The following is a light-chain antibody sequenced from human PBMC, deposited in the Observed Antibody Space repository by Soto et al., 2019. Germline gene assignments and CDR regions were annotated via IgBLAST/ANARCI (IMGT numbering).Light chain of an antibody. CDR1: QNIIFY. V-gene: IGKV1-39*01. CDR2: GAS. CDR3: QQYGSSPQT. J-gene: IGKJ1*01. Sequence: DIQMTQSPSSLSASVGDRVTITCRASQNIIFYLNWYQQKPGEAPKLLIYGASSRATGIPDRFSGSGSGTDFTLTISRLEPEDFAVYYCQQYGSSPQTFGQGTKVDIK.